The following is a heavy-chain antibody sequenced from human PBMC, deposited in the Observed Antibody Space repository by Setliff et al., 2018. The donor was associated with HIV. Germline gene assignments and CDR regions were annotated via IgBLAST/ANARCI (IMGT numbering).Heavy chain of an antibody. J-gene: IGHJ4*02. CDR1: GFTFNIYA. Sequence: PGGSLRLSCAASGFTFNIYAMNWVRQVPGKGLEWVSHITSGSSTIYYADSVKGRFTISRDNAKNSLSPQMNSLRAEDTAVYYCASGGGGYSGSRWFDYWGRGTLVTVSS. CDR2: ITSGSSTI. V-gene: IGHV3-48*01. CDR3: ASGGGGYSGSRWFDY. D-gene: IGHD2-21*02.